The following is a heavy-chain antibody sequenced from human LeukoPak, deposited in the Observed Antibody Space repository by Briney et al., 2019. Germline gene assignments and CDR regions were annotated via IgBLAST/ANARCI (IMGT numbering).Heavy chain of an antibody. V-gene: IGHV1-46*01. CDR3: ATDWGGSRPYYYYYMDV. Sequence: GASVKVSCKTSGYNFAIYQMHWVRQAPGQGLEWMGIVNPSDGSTSYPQKFQGRVTMTRDTSTSTVYMELSSLRSEDAAVYYCATDWGGSRPYYYYYMDVWGKGTTVTVSS. J-gene: IGHJ6*03. CDR2: VNPSDGST. D-gene: IGHD1-26*01. CDR1: GYNFAIYQ.